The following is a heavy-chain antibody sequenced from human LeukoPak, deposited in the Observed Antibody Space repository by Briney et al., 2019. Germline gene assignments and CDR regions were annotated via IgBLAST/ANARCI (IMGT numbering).Heavy chain of an antibody. V-gene: IGHV4-30-2*01. J-gene: IGHJ5*02. D-gene: IGHD3-9*01. CDR1: GGSISGYF. CDR3: ARVGYFDWYVNWFDP. CDR2: IYHSGST. Sequence: SETLSLTCTVSGGSISGYFWSWIRQPPGKGLEWIGYIYHSGSTYYNPSLKSRVTISVDRSKNQFSLKLSSVTAADTAVYYCARVGYFDWYVNWFDPWGQGTLVTVSS.